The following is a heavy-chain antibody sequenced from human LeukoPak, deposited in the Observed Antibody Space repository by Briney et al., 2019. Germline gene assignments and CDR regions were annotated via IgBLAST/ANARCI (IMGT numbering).Heavy chain of an antibody. D-gene: IGHD7-27*01. CDR2: LNSDGSST. V-gene: IGHV3-74*01. CDR3: ARDMGELGDGFDY. CDR1: GFTFSSYA. J-gene: IGHJ4*02. Sequence: GGSLRLSCAASGFTFSSYAMSWVRQAPGKGLVWVSRLNSDGSSTSYADSVKGRFTISRDNAKNTLYLQMNSLRAEDTAVYYCARDMGELGDGFDYWGQGTLVTVSS.